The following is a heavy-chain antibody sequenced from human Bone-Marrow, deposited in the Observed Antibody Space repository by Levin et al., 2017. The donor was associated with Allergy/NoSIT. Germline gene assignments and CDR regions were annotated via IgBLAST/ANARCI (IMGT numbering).Heavy chain of an antibody. CDR3: ARVLYSSYYGGLDV. Sequence: ASETLSLTCSVSGASISSYYCTWIRQPPGKGLEWIGNIYYGGGTNYNPSLESRVTMSVDTSKNQFSLKLTSVTAADTAVYYCARVLYSSYYGGLDVWGQGTTVTVSS. CDR1: GASISSYY. D-gene: IGHD3-22*01. V-gene: IGHV4-59*01. J-gene: IGHJ6*02. CDR2: IYYGGGT.